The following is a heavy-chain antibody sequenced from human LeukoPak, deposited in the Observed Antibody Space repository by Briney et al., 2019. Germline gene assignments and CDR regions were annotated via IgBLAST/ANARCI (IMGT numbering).Heavy chain of an antibody. CDR3: ARAAARYDILTGKYPTDAFDI. Sequence: PGGSLRLSCAASGFTFSSYSMNWVRQAPGKGLEWVSSISSSSSYIYYADSVKGRFTISRDNAKNSLNLQMNSLRAEDTAVYYCARAAARYDILTGKYPTDAFDIWGQGTMVTVSS. V-gene: IGHV3-21*01. D-gene: IGHD3-9*01. CDR2: ISSSSSYI. J-gene: IGHJ3*02. CDR1: GFTFSSYS.